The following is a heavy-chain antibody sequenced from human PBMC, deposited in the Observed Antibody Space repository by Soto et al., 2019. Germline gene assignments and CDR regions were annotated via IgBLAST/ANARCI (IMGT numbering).Heavy chain of an antibody. CDR3: ARNLRANDYGVDFDY. J-gene: IGHJ4*02. V-gene: IGHV1-3*01. CDR1: GYTFTSYA. Sequence: GASVKVSCKASGYTFTSYAMHWVRQAPGQRLEWMGWINAGNGNTKYSQKFQGRVTITRDTSASTAYMELSSLRSEDTAVYYCARNLRANDYGVDFDYWGQGTLVTVS. D-gene: IGHD4-17*01. CDR2: INAGNGNT.